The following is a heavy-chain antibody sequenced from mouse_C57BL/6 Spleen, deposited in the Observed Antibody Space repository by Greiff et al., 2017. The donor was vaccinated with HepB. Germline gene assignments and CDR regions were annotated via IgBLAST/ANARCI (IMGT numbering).Heavy chain of an antibody. D-gene: IGHD2-12*01. J-gene: IGHJ4*01. CDR2: ISDGGSYT. V-gene: IGHV5-4*01. CDR3: ARDPHDDAMDY. Sequence: EVQGVESGGGLVKPGGSLKLSCAASGFTFSSYAMSWVRQTPEKRLEWVATISDGGSYTYYPDNVKGRFTISRDHAKNNLYLQMSHLKSEDTAMYYCARDPHDDAMDYWGQGTSVTVSA. CDR1: GFTFSSYA.